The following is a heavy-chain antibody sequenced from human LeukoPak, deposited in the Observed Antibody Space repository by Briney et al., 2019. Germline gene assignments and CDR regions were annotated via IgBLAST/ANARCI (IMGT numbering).Heavy chain of an antibody. D-gene: IGHD6-19*01. V-gene: IGHV3-9*01. CDR3: AKGSSGWYFFYMDV. Sequence: GGSLRLSCAASGFTFDDYAMHWVRQAPGKGLEWVSGISWNSGSIGYADSVKGRFTISRDNAKNSLYLQMNSLRAEDTALYYCAKGSSGWYFFYMDVWGKGTTVTTSS. CDR2: ISWNSGSI. J-gene: IGHJ6*03. CDR1: GFTFDDYA.